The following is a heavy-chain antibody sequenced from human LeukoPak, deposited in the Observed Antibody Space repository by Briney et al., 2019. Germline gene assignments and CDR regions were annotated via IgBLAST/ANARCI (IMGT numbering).Heavy chain of an antibody. CDR3: ARWRPIWGFDY. CDR1: GGPLSSYY. V-gene: IGHV4-59*07. CDR2: IYYSGST. Sequence: SDTLSLTCTVCGGPLSSYYGRWIRRPPGKGLEGRGYIYYSGSTNFNPALTRRVTISVGTSKNHCSLRLSSVTAADTAVYYCARWRPIWGFDYWGQGTLVTVSS. D-gene: IGHD3-16*01. J-gene: IGHJ4*02.